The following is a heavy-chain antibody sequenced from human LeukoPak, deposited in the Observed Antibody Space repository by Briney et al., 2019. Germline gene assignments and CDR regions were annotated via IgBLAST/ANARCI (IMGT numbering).Heavy chain of an antibody. CDR3: ARPLYDILTGYYSGDY. Sequence: GGSLRLSCTASGFTFDDYAMSWVRQAPGKGLEWVSAISGSGGSTYYADSVKGRFTISRDNSKNTLYLQMNSLRAEDTAVYYCARPLYDILTGYYSGDYWGQGTLVTVSS. D-gene: IGHD3-9*01. J-gene: IGHJ4*02. CDR1: GFTFDDYA. CDR2: ISGSGGST. V-gene: IGHV3-23*01.